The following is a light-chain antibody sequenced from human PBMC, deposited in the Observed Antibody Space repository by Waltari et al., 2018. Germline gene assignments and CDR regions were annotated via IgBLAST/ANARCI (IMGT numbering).Light chain of an antibody. J-gene: IGLJ2*01. CDR1: SSASGRYNY. V-gene: IGLV2-14*03. Sequence: QSALTQPASVSGSPGQSLTISCPGTSSASGRYNYVSWSPHHPGKAPNLMILDVNNRPSGVSNRFSGSKAGNTASLTISGLQAEDEADYYCSSYTTTSSLLVVFGGGTKLTVL. CDR3: SSYTTTSSLLVV. CDR2: DVN.